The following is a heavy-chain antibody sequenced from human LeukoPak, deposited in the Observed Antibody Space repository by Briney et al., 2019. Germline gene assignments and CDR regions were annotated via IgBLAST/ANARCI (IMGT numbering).Heavy chain of an antibody. CDR3: ARGGSDYGGNLYYFDY. V-gene: IGHV3-13*04. CDR2: IGTAGDT. D-gene: IGHD4-23*01. CDR1: GFXFSSYD. Sequence: GGSLRLSCAASGFXFSSYDIHWVRQATGKGLEWVSAIGTAGDTYYPGSVKGRFTISRENAKNSLYLQMNSLRAGDTAVYYCARGGSDYGGNLYYFDYWGQGTLVTVSS. J-gene: IGHJ4*02.